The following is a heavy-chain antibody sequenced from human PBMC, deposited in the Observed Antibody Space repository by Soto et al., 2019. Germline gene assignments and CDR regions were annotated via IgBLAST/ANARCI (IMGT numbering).Heavy chain of an antibody. J-gene: IGHJ5*02. CDR2: INPNSGGT. CDR3: AREGYCSSTSCYVNWFDH. Sequence: EASVKVSCKASGYTFTGYYMHWVRQAPGQGLEWMGWINPNSGGTNYAQKFQGRVTMTRDTSISTAYMELSRLRSDDTAVYYCAREGYCSSTSCYVNWFDHWGQGPLVTVSS. V-gene: IGHV1-2*02. D-gene: IGHD2-2*01. CDR1: GYTFTGYY.